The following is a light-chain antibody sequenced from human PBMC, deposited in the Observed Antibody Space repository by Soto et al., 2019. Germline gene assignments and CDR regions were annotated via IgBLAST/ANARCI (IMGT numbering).Light chain of an antibody. Sequence: VISMTQSPSLLSASTGDRVTISCRMSQDIKNYLAWYQQRPGKAPALLIYSASTLQNGVPSRFSGSWSGTDFTLTISRLQSEDFASYYCQQYYSFPFTFGPGTKVDV. V-gene: IGKV1D-8*01. CDR2: SAS. J-gene: IGKJ3*01. CDR1: QDIKNY. CDR3: QQYYSFPFT.